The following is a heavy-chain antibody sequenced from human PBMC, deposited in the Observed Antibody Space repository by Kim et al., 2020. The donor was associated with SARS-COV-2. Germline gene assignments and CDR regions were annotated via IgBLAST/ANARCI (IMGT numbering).Heavy chain of an antibody. J-gene: IGHJ4*02. CDR2: IYYSGST. V-gene: IGHV4-31*03. D-gene: IGHD6-13*01. CDR3: ARESYLTAAGIDY. Sequence: SETLSLTCTVSGGSISSGGYYWSWIRQHPGKGLEWIGYIYYSGSTYYNPSLKSRVTISVDTSKNQFSLKLSSMTAADTAVYYCARESYLTAAGIDYWGQGTLVTVSS. CDR1: GGSISSGGYY.